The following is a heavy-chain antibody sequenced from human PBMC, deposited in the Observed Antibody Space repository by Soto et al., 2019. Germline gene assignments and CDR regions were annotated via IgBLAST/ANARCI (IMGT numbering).Heavy chain of an antibody. CDR3: ARDLSPMVYAICPVGWCDP. J-gene: IGHJ5*02. Sequence: QVQLVESGGGVVQPGRSLRLSCAASGFTFSSYGMHWVRQAPGKGLEWVAVIWYDGSNKYYADSVKGRFTISRDNSKYTLYLQMNSLRAEDTAVYYCARDLSPMVYAICPVGWCDPWSEGTLVTVSS. V-gene: IGHV3-33*01. CDR1: GFTFSSYG. D-gene: IGHD2-8*01. CDR2: IWYDGSNK.